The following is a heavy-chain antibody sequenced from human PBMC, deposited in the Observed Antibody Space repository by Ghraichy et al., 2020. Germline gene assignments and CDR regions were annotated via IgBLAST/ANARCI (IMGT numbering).Heavy chain of an antibody. D-gene: IGHD3-10*01. V-gene: IGHV1-18*01. CDR2: ISAYNGNT. CDR1: GYTFTSYG. Sequence: ASVKVSCKASGYTFTSYGISWLRQAPGQGLEWMGWISAYNGNTNYAQKLQGRVTMTTDTSTSTAYMELRSLRSDDTAVYYCARPTVGEDAFDIWGQGTMVTVSS. J-gene: IGHJ3*02. CDR3: ARPTVGEDAFDI.